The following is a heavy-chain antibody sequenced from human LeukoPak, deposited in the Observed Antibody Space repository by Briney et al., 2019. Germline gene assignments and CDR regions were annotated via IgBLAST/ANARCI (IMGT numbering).Heavy chain of an antibody. V-gene: IGHV3-74*01. CDR1: GFTFSSLW. D-gene: IGHD5-18*01. J-gene: IGHJ4*02. CDR3: ATLNCFGYDY. CDR2: IDTDGSIT. Sequence: GRSLRLSCAASGFTFSSLWMHWVRQPPGKGLVWVSRIDTDGSITTYADSVKGRFTISRDNAKNTVYLQMNSLRAEDTAVYYCATLNCFGYDYWGQGVLVTVS.